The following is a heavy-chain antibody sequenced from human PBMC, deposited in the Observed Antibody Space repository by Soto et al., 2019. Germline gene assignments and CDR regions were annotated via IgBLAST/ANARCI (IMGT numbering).Heavy chain of an antibody. D-gene: IGHD3-16*01. Sequence: QVQLVQSGAEVKKPGASVKVSCKASGYTFTSYDINWVRQATGQGLEWMGWMNPNSGNTGYAQKCQGRVTMTRNTSISTAYMELSSLRSEDTAVYYCARVLWVTQDDAFDIWGQGTMVTVSS. J-gene: IGHJ3*02. CDR1: GYTFTSYD. CDR2: MNPNSGNT. CDR3: ARVLWVTQDDAFDI. V-gene: IGHV1-8*01.